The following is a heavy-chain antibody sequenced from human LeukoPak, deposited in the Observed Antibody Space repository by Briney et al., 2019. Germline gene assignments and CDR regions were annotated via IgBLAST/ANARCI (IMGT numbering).Heavy chain of an antibody. D-gene: IGHD2-15*01. J-gene: IGHJ6*03. CDR3: ATRYCSGGSCPNYYYYYINV. Sequence: PSVTVSYKFSGYTLTELSMHWVRQAPGKGLEWMGGFDPEVGKTIYAQKFQGRVTMTEDTSTDTAYMELSSLRSEDTAVYYCATRYCSGGSCPNYYYYYINVWGKGTAVTISS. V-gene: IGHV1-24*01. CDR2: FDPEVGKT. CDR1: GYTLTELS.